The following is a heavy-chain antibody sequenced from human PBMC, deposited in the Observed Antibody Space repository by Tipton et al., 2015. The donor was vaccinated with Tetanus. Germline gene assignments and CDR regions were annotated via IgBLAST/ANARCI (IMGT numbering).Heavy chain of an antibody. J-gene: IGHJ5*02. CDR1: GFIVSSNA. V-gene: IGHV3-53*01. CDR2: IYSAGDT. Sequence: QLVQSGGGLIQPGGSLRLSCEASGFIVSSNAMSWVRQAPGKGLEWVSIIYSAGDTYYADSVKGRFIISRDNSKNTLYLQMNTMGADDTAVYYCAGSPLYGTSFGPWGQGTLVTVSS. CDR3: AGSPLYGTSFGP. D-gene: IGHD3-16*01.